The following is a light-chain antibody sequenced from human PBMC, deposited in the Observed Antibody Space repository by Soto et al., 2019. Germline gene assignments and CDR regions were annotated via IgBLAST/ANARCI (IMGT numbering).Light chain of an antibody. CDR1: QSISSW. CDR3: QQYNSYST. J-gene: IGKJ1*01. CDR2: DAS. V-gene: IGKV1-5*01. Sequence: DIQMTQSPSTLSASIGDRVTITCRASQSISSWLAWYQQKPGKAPEVLIYDASSLESGVPSRFSGSGSETEFTLTISSLQPDDFATYYCQQYNSYSTLGQGTKVDIK.